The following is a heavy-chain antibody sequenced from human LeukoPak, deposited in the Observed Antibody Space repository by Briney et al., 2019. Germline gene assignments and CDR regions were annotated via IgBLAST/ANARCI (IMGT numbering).Heavy chain of an antibody. CDR3: ARDYEGATGTTTAPFDY. CDR1: GGTFSSYG. V-gene: IGHV1-18*01. CDR2: ISAYNGNT. J-gene: IGHJ4*02. Sequence: ASVKVSCKASGGTFSSYGISWVRQAPGQGLEWMGWISAYNGNTNYAQKLQGRVTMTTDTSTSTAYMELRSLRSDDTAVYYCARDYEGATGTTTAPFDYWGQGTLVTVSS. D-gene: IGHD1-1*01.